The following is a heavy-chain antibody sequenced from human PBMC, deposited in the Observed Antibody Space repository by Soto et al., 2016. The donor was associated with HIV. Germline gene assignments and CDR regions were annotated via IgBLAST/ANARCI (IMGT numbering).Heavy chain of an antibody. D-gene: IGHD5-12*01. J-gene: IGHJ4*02. CDR2: ITPNSGGT. V-gene: IGHV1-2*02. Sequence: QVQLVQSGAEVKKPGASVKVSCKASGYTVTDFYIHWVRQAPGQGLEWMGWITPNSGGTDYAQKFQGRVTMTRDTSITTVYMELSRLISDDTAVYYCAIMSARYSVFDWGQGTLVTVSS. CDR1: GYTVTDFY. CDR3: AIMSARYSVFD.